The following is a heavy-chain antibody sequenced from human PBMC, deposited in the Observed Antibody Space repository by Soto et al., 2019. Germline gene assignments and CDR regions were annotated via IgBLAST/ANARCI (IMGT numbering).Heavy chain of an antibody. CDR1: GGSISSGGYY. J-gene: IGHJ3*02. D-gene: IGHD2-2*01. CDR2: IYYSGST. Sequence: SETLSLTCTVSGGSISSGGYYWSWIRQHPGKGLEWIGYIYYSGSTYYNPSLKSRVTISVDTSKNQFSLKLSSVTAADTAVYYCASQMPRYCSSTSCYARAFDIWGQGTMVTVSS. CDR3: ASQMPRYCSSTSCYARAFDI. V-gene: IGHV4-31*03.